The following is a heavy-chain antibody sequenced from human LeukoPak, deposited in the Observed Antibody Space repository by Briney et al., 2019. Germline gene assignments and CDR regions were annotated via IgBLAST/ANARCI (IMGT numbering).Heavy chain of an antibody. CDR2: IYSGGSR. V-gene: IGHV3-53*01. Sequence: PGGSLSLSCAASGFTVISNYMSWVRQAPGKGLEWVSIIYSGGSRYYADSVKGRFTISRDNSKNTLYLQMNTLRAEDTAVYYFARYKPAADYFVYWGQGTLVTVSS. CDR1: GFTVISNY. J-gene: IGHJ4*02. D-gene: IGHD1-1*01. CDR3: ARYKPAADYFVY.